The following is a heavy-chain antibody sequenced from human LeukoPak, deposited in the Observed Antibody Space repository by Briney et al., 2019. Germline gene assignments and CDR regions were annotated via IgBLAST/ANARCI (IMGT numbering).Heavy chain of an antibody. CDR2: INLSGGST. CDR1: GFTFINYY. J-gene: IGHJ4*02. V-gene: IGHV1-46*01. Sequence: ASVKVSCKASGFTFINYYMHWVRQAPGQGLEWLGLINLSGGSTHYPQKFQDRVTITRDTSTSTVYMELSSLRAEDTAVYYCARDLDYGEKSEDYWGQGTLVTVSS. CDR3: ARDLDYGEKSEDY. D-gene: IGHD4/OR15-4a*01.